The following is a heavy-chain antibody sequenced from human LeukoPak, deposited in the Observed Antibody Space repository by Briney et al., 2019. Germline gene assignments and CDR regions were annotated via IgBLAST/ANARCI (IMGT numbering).Heavy chain of an antibody. CDR3: ARDEEGPTD. CDR1: GFTFRTYW. Sequence: PGGSLRLSCAASGFTFRTYWMSWVRQAPGKGLEWVANIKQDGSEEYYVDSVKGRFTIFRDNAKDSLYLQMHSLRVEDTVVYYCARDEEGPTDLGQGTLVTVSS. J-gene: IGHJ4*02. CDR2: IKQDGSEE. V-gene: IGHV3-7*01.